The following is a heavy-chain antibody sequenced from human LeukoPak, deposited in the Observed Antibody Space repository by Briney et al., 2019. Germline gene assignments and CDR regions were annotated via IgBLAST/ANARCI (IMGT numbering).Heavy chain of an antibody. CDR1: GGSISSGDYY. J-gene: IGHJ2*01. D-gene: IGHD7-27*01. Sequence: SETLSLTCTVSGGSISSGDYYWSWIRQPPGKGLEWIGYIYYSGSTYYNPSLKSRVTISVDTSKNQFSLKLSSVTAADTAVYYCARVLTGGYWYFDLWGRGTLVTVSS. V-gene: IGHV4-30-4*01. CDR2: IYYSGST. CDR3: ARVLTGGYWYFDL.